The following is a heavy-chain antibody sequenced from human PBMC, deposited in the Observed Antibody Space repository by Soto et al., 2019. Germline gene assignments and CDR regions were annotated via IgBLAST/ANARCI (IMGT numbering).Heavy chain of an antibody. CDR2: ISYDGSNK. V-gene: IGHV3-30-3*01. D-gene: IGHD1-26*01. CDR1: GFTFGSYA. CDR3: ARGHYCRSLRTEYFQH. Sequence: QVQLVESGGGVVQPGRSLRLSCAASGFTFGSYAMHWVRQAPGKGLEWVAVISYDGSNKYYADSVKGRFTISRDNSKNTLYLQMNSLRAEDTAVYYCARGHYCRSLRTEYFQHWGQGTLVTVSS. J-gene: IGHJ1*01.